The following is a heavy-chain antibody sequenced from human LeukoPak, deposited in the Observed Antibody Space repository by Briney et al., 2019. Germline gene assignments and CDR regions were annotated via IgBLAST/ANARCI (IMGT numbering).Heavy chain of an antibody. CDR2: ISGSGGTT. J-gene: IGHJ6*02. V-gene: IGHV3-23*01. Sequence: GGSLRLSCAASGFTFSDYAMSWVRQAPGTGLEWVSTISGSGGTTYYADSVKGRFTISRDNSKNTLYLQMNSLRPEDTAVYYCAISDLVVVTAYGMDVWGQGTTVTVSS. CDR1: GFTFSDYA. CDR3: AISDLVVVTAYGMDV. D-gene: IGHD2-21*02.